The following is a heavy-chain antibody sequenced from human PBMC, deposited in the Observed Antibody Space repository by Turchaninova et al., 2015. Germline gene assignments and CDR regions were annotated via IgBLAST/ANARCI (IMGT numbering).Heavy chain of an antibody. Sequence: ACEYTGVSVGSLAMVEVPQGPGNALGWDSALTGTGRTTYYADSVKGRFTISRANSNNTLFLQMNGLRADDTAVYYCAKTQYDSVDYFTSGDQYFFDFWGQGSLVTVSS. CDR1: GVSVGSLA. J-gene: IGHJ4*02. CDR3: AKTQYDSVDYFTSGDQYFFDF. V-gene: IGHV3-23*01. D-gene: IGHD4-17*01. CDR2: LTGTGRTT.